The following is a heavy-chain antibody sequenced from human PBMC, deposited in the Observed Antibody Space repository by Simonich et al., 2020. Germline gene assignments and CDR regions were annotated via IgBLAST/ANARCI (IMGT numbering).Heavy chain of an antibody. D-gene: IGHD2-15*01. J-gene: IGHJ6*03. Sequence: QVQLVQSGAEVKKPGSSVKVSCKASGGTFSSYAISWVRQAPGQGSEWIEGINPIRGTANDPQRFQGRVTITADKSTRTAYMELSSLRSEDTAVYYCARGGLADRRIVYYYYMDVWGKGTTVTVSS. V-gene: IGHV1-69*06. CDR3: ARGGLADRRIVYYYYMDV. CDR1: GGTFSSYA. CDR2: INPIRGTA.